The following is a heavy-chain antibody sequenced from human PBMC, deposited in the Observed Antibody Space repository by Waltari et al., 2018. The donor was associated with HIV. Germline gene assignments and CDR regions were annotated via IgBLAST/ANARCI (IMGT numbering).Heavy chain of an antibody. Sequence: VESGGGVVKPGGSLSVSCEASNFWFSSYWMVWVRQASGKGLEWVTNINQEATKKNYAESVKGRFSVSRDNGKYSVFLEMNRLRVQDTAVYFCARGDQWGIFLDSYYGLDVWGRGTTVIVSS. CDR3: ARGDQWGIFLDSYYGLDV. J-gene: IGHJ6*02. V-gene: IGHV3-7*01. D-gene: IGHD1-26*01. CDR2: INQEATKK. CDR1: NFWFSSYW.